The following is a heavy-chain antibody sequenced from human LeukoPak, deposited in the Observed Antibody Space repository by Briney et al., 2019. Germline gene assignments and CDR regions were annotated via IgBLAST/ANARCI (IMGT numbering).Heavy chain of an antibody. CDR1: GYSISSGYY. Sequence: SETLPLTCAVSGYSISSGYYWGWIRQPPGKGLEWIGSIYHSGSTYYNPSLKSRVTISVDTSKNQFSLKLSSVTAADTAVYYCASIQEADWYFDLWGRGTLVTVSS. V-gene: IGHV4-38-2*01. J-gene: IGHJ2*01. CDR2: IYHSGST. CDR3: ASIQEADWYFDL.